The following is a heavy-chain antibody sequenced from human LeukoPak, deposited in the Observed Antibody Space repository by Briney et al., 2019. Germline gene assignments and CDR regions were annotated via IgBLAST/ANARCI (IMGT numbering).Heavy chain of an antibody. J-gene: IGHJ4*02. CDR1: GGSISSSSYY. V-gene: IGHV4-39*01. Sequence: PSETLSPTCTVSGGSISSSSYYWGWIRQPPGKGLEWIGSIYYSGSTYYNPSLKSRVTISVDTSKNQFSLKLSSVTAADTAVYYCARLLIAVAIYWGQGTLVTVSS. D-gene: IGHD6-19*01. CDR2: IYYSGST. CDR3: ARLLIAVAIY.